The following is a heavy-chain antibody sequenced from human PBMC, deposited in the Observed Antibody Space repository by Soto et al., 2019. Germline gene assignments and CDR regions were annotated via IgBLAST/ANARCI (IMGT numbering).Heavy chain of an antibody. CDR1: GSSLSNARTG. V-gene: IGHV2-26*01. CDR2: IFSNDEK. CDR3: GRILRNNHHPPDY. J-gene: IGHJ4*02. D-gene: IGHD1-1*01. Sequence: SGPTLVNPTDTLTLTCTVSGSSLSNARTGVSWIRQPPGKALEWLAHIFSNDEKSYRTSLKSRLTISKDTSKSQVVLTMTNVDPVDTATYYCGRILRNNHHPPDYWGQGILVTVSS.